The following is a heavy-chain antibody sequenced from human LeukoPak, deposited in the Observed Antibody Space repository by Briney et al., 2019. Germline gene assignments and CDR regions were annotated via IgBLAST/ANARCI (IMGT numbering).Heavy chain of an antibody. V-gene: IGHV4-61*01. CDR1: GGSVSSGSYY. D-gene: IGHD6-19*01. CDR3: AREAGGEAVAGTDY. J-gene: IGHJ4*02. CDR2: IYYSGST. Sequence: SETLSLTCTVSGGSVSSGSYYWSWIRRPPGKGLEWIGYIYYSGSTNYNPSLKSRVTISVDTSKNQFSLKLSSVTAADTAVYYCAREAGGEAVAGTDYWGQGTLVTVSS.